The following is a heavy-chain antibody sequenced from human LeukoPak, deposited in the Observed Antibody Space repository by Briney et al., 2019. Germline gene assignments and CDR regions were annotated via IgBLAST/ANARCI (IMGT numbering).Heavy chain of an antibody. Sequence: GSSVKVSCKASGGTFSSYAISWVRQAPGQGLEWMGGIIPIFGTANYAQKFQGRVTITTDESTSTAYMELSSLRSEDTAVYYCARDLGLGGGYYPYAKPDYWGQGTLVTVSS. CDR1: GGTFSSYA. D-gene: IGHD3-22*01. CDR3: ARDLGLGGGYYPYAKPDY. CDR2: IIPIFGTA. J-gene: IGHJ4*02. V-gene: IGHV1-69*05.